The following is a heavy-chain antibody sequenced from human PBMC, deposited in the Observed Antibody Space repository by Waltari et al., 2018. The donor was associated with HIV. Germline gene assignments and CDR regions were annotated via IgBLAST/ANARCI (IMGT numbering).Heavy chain of an antibody. V-gene: IGHV1-2*06. D-gene: IGHD1-26*01. CDR3: ARGEDVSLTHLPPGYRLQF. CDR2: INPASGDT. CDR1: GDTFTTYF. Sequence: QTLLVQSASEVRARGASVTPSCKASGDTFTTYFIYLFQQAPGQGLEWLRRINPASGDTTFSQTFQSRVTMTRDTSSASAYMELTRLTSADTAMYFCARGEDVSLTHLPPGYRLQFWGQGSLVSVSS. J-gene: IGHJ1*01.